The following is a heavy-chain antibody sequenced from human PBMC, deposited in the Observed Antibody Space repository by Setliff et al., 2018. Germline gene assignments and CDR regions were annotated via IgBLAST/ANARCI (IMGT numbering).Heavy chain of an antibody. CDR3: ASARGPSGIAGRGNYNSMDV. CDR1: GGSISSHY. V-gene: IGHV4-59*11. CDR2: IYYNGNT. D-gene: IGHD6-6*01. J-gene: IGHJ6*03. Sequence: SETLSLTCTVSGGSISSHYWSWIRQPQAKGLEWIGYIYYNGNTNYNPSLKSRFSISVDTANNQFSLNLYSVSAADMDVYYCASARGPSGIAGRGNYNSMDVWGKGTTVTVSS.